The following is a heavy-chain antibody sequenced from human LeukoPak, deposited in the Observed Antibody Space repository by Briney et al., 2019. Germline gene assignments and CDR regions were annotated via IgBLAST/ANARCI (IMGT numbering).Heavy chain of an antibody. J-gene: IGHJ4*02. Sequence: RSSETLSLTCTVSGGSISSSSYYWGWIRQPPGKGLEWIGSIYYSGSTYYNPSLKSRVTISVDTSKNQFSLKLSSVTAADTAVYHCSGTPAADFDYWGQGTLVTVSS. CDR3: SGTPAADFDY. CDR2: IYYSGST. V-gene: IGHV4-39*01. D-gene: IGHD1-26*01. CDR1: GGSISSSSYY.